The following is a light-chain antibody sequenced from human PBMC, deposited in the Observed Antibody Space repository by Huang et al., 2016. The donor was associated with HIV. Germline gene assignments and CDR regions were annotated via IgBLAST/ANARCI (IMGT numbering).Light chain of an antibody. CDR2: DAS. V-gene: IGKV3-11*01. CDR3: HQRSAWPLT. CDR1: QNVHSF. Sequence: IVLSQSPATLSLSPGDRATLSCRASQNVHSFLVWYQHKPGQAPRLLMYDASNRATGIPARFRGSESGTDFTLTITNLQSEDSAVYYCHQRSAWPLTFGGGTKVEI. J-gene: IGKJ4*01.